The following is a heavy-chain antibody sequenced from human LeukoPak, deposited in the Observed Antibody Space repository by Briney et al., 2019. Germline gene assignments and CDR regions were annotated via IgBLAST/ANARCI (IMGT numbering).Heavy chain of an antibody. Sequence: GASVKVSCNASGYTFTSYDINWVRQATGQGLEWMGWMNPNSGNTGYAQKFQGRVTMTRNTSISTAYMELSSLRSEDTAVYYCARGRRSRENRYYFDYWGQGTLVAVSS. V-gene: IGHV1-8*01. CDR1: GYTFTSYD. D-gene: IGHD1-26*01. J-gene: IGHJ4*02. CDR2: MNPNSGNT. CDR3: ARGRRSRENRYYFDY.